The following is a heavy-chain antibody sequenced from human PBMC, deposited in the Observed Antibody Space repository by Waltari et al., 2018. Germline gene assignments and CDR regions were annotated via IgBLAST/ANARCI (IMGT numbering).Heavy chain of an antibody. CDR1: GFTFSSYW. V-gene: IGHV3-7*01. D-gene: IGHD3-10*01. CDR3: ARGPLPGPVEY. J-gene: IGHJ4*02. Sequence: EVQLVESGGGLVQPGGSLRLSCAASGFTFSSYWMSWVRQAPGKGLEWVANIKQGGREKYYGDSGKGRFTISRDKAKNSLYLQMNSLRAEDTAVDYWARGPLPGPVEYWGQGTLVTVSS. CDR2: IKQGGREK.